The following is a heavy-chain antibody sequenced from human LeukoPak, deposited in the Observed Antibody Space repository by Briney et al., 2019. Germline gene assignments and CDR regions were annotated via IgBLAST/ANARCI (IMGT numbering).Heavy chain of an antibody. CDR2: LYHSGST. CDR1: GGSISSSNYY. CDR3: ARHIYSGTDGDAFDI. J-gene: IGHJ3*02. D-gene: IGHD1-26*01. Sequence: SETLSLTCTVSGGSISSSNYYLGWIRQPPGKGLEWIATLYHSGSTYYNPSLKSRVTISVYTSKNQFSLKLSSVTAADTAVYYCARHIYSGTDGDAFDIWGQGTMVTVSS. V-gene: IGHV4-39*01.